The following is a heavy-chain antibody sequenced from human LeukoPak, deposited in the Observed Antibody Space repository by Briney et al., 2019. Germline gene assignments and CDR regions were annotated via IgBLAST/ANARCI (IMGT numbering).Heavy chain of an antibody. CDR2: VYYSGGT. V-gene: IGHV4-59*01. Sequence: PSETLSLTCTVSGGSISSYHWSWIRQPPGKGLEWIGYVYYSGGTNYNPSLKSRVTISVDTSKNQFSLKLSSVTAADTAVYYCAREPFQYYFDYWGQGTLVTVSS. J-gene: IGHJ4*02. CDR3: AREPFQYYFDY. CDR1: GGSISSYH.